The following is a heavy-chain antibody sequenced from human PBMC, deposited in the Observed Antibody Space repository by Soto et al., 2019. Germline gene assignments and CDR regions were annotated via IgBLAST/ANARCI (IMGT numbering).Heavy chain of an antibody. CDR1: GFTFTRYS. J-gene: IGHJ6*02. CDR2: ISSTTNYI. CDR3: ARVEGTYYGMDV. V-gene: IGHV3-21*06. D-gene: IGHD3-10*01. Sequence: LGGSLRLSCAASGFTFTRYSMNWVRQAPGKELEWVSSISSTTNYIYYGDSMKGRFTIPRDNGKNSLYLEIHSLRAEDTAVYYCARVEGTYYGMDVWGQGTTVTVSS.